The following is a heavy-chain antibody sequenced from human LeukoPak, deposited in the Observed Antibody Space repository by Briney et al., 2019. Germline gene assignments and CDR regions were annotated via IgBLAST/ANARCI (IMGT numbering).Heavy chain of an antibody. CDR3: ANTYSSGWYGIDY. D-gene: IGHD6-19*01. J-gene: IGHJ4*02. Sequence: SETLSLTCAVYGGSFSGYYWSWIRQPPGKGLEWIGEINHSGSTNYNPSLKSRVTISINTSKNQFSLKLSSVTAADTAVYYCANTYSSGWYGIDYWGQGTLVTVSS. V-gene: IGHV4-34*01. CDR1: GGSFSGYY. CDR2: INHSGST.